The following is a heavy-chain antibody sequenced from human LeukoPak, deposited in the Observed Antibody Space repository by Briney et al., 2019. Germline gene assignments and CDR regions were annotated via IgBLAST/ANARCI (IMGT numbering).Heavy chain of an antibody. CDR1: GFTFDDYA. CDR3: AKDPSYYYDSSGEPGYFDY. D-gene: IGHD3-22*01. CDR2: ISWNSGSI. V-gene: IGHV3-9*01. J-gene: IGHJ4*02. Sequence: AGGSLGPSYAASGFTFDDYAMHWVRQAPGKGLEWVSGISWNSGSIGYADSVKGRFTISRDNAKNSLYLQMNSLRAEDTALYYCAKDPSYYYDSSGEPGYFDYWGQGTLVTVSS.